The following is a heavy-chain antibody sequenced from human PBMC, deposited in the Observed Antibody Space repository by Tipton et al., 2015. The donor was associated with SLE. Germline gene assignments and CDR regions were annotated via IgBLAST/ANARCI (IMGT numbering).Heavy chain of an antibody. CDR1: GGSISSYY. D-gene: IGHD3-10*01. V-gene: IGHV4-59*01. Sequence: TLSLTCTVSGGSISSYYWSWIRQPPGKGLEWIGYIYYSGSTNYNPSLKSRVTISVDTSKNQFSLKLSSVTAADTAVYYCARDRLWFGEQDYWGQGTLVTVSS. J-gene: IGHJ4*02. CDR2: IYYSGST. CDR3: ARDRLWFGEQDY.